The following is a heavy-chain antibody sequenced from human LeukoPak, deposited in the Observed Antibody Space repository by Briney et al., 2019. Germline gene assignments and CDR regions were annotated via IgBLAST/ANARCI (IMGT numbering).Heavy chain of an antibody. V-gene: IGHV3-30*18. CDR2: ISYDGSNK. Sequence: GSLRLSCAASGFTFSSYGMHWVRQAPGKGLEWVAVISYDGSNKYYADSVKGRFTISRDNSKNTLYLQMNSLRAEDTAVYYCAKDYAAAGPDYWGQGTLVTVSS. CDR1: GFTFSSYG. J-gene: IGHJ4*02. D-gene: IGHD6-13*01. CDR3: AKDYAAAGPDY.